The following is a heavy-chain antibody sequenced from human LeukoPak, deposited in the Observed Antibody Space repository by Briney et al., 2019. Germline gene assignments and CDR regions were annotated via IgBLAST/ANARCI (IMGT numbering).Heavy chain of an antibody. J-gene: IGHJ4*02. Sequence: SETLSLTCTASGGSISSYYWSWIRQPPGKGLEWIGYIYYSGSTNYNPSLKSRVTISVDTSKNQFSLKLSSVTAADTAVYYCARGSRGYSYGYTFDYWGQGTLVTVSS. V-gene: IGHV4-59*12. CDR3: ARGSRGYSYGYTFDY. D-gene: IGHD5-18*01. CDR1: GGSISSYY. CDR2: IYYSGST.